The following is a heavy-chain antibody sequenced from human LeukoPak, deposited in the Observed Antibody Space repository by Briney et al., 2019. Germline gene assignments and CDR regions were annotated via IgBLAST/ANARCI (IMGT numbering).Heavy chain of an antibody. CDR3: AELGITMIGGV. Sequence: GGSLRLSCAASGFTFSSYEMNWVRQTPGKGLEWVSYISSSGSTIYYADSVKGRFTISRDNAKNSLYLQMNSPRAEDTAVYYCAELGITMIGGVWGKGTTVTISS. D-gene: IGHD3-10*02. V-gene: IGHV3-48*03. J-gene: IGHJ6*04. CDR2: ISSSGSTI. CDR1: GFTFSSYE.